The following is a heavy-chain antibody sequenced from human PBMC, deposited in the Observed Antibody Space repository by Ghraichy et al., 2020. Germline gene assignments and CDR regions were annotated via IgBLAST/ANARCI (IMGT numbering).Heavy chain of an antibody. Sequence: ASVKVSCKASGYTFTAQYMHWVRQAPGQGLEWMGWINPNSGVTNYAQNFQGRVTMTRDTSINTAYMELSSLRSDDTAVYYYASKYCGGQNCYLAEFDFWGQGTLVTVSS. D-gene: IGHD2-21*01. CDR3: ASKYCGGQNCYLAEFDF. V-gene: IGHV1-2*02. CDR2: INPNSGVT. CDR1: GYTFTAQY. J-gene: IGHJ4*02.